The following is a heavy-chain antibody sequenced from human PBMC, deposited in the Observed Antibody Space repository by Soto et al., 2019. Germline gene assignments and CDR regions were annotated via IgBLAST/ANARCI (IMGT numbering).Heavy chain of an antibody. D-gene: IGHD3-10*01. CDR1: GFMFSGFG. CDR2: ISKDGSKK. CDR3: ANPSGYYFGLGSHDEASDM. Sequence: QVQLVESGGGVVQPGRSLRLSCAASGFMFSGFGMHWVRQAPGKGLQWVAGISKDGSKKYYADSVKGRFTNSRDNSKKTLYLQMNSLRAEDTAVYYCANPSGYYFGLGSHDEASDMWGQGTGVTVFS. V-gene: IGHV3-30*18. J-gene: IGHJ3*02.